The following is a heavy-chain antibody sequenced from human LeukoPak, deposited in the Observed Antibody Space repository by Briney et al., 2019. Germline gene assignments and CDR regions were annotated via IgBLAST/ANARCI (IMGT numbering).Heavy chain of an antibody. V-gene: IGHV3-53*01. Sequence: AGGSLRLSCAASGFTVSSKYMSWLRQAPGKGLEWVSVIYSGGSTYYAASVEGRFTISRDNSKNTVYLQTNSLRVEDTAVYYCARAGPIDYWGQGTLVTVSS. J-gene: IGHJ4*02. CDR3: ARAGPIDY. CDR1: GFTVSSKY. CDR2: IYSGGST.